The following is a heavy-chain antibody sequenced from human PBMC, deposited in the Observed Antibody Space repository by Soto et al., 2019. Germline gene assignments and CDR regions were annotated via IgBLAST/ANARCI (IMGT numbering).Heavy chain of an antibody. CDR3: ARATYYYDSSGYGLRY. V-gene: IGHV3-53*04. CDR1: GFTFSSYS. J-gene: IGHJ4*02. Sequence: LGGSLRLSCAASGFTFSSYSMNWVRQAPGKGLEWVSVIYSGGSTYYADSVKGRFTISRHNSKNTLYLQMNSLRAEDTAVYYCARATYYYDSSGYGLRYWGQGTLVTVS. D-gene: IGHD3-22*01. CDR2: IYSGGST.